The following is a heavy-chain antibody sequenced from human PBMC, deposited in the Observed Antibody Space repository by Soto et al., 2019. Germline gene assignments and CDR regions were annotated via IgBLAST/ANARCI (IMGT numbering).Heavy chain of an antibody. D-gene: IGHD2-2*01. Sequence: QVQLVQSGAEVKKPGASVKVSCKASGYTFTSYAMHWVRQAPGQRLEWMGWINAGNGNTTYSQKFQGRVTITRDTSASTAYMELSSLRSEDTAVYYCARAGYCSSTSCSDAFDIWGQGTMVTVSS. V-gene: IGHV1-3*01. J-gene: IGHJ3*02. CDR3: ARAGYCSSTSCSDAFDI. CDR1: GYTFTSYA. CDR2: INAGNGNT.